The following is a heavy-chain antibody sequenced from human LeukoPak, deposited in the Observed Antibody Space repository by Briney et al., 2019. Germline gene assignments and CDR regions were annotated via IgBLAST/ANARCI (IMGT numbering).Heavy chain of an antibody. J-gene: IGHJ4*02. V-gene: IGHV4-34*01. D-gene: IGHD3-10*01. Sequence: SETLSLTCAVYGGSFSGYYWSWIRQPPGKGLEWIGEINHSGSTNYNPSLKSRVTISVDTSKNQFSLKLSSVTAADTAVYYCARGRSYYYGSGSYGDYWGQGTLVTVSS. CDR3: ARGRSYYYGSGSYGDY. CDR2: INHSGST. CDR1: GGSFSGYY.